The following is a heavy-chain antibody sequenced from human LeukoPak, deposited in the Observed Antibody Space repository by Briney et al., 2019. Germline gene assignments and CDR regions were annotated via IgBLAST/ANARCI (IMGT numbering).Heavy chain of an antibody. CDR1: GFTVNNNY. CDR2: IYNTGDT. Sequence: GGSLRLSCAASGFTVNNNYMSWVRQAPGKGLEWVSFIYNTGDTYYADSVKGRFTISRDSSKNTLFLQMNSLRAEDTAVYYCAKWYCSTHTCYYDYWGQGTLVTVSS. J-gene: IGHJ4*02. V-gene: IGHV3-53*01. D-gene: IGHD2-2*01. CDR3: AKWYCSTHTCYYDY.